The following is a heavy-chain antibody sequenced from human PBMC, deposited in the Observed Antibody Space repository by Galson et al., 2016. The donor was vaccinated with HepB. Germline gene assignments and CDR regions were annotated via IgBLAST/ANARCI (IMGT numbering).Heavy chain of an antibody. CDR1: GFTFSNAW. CDR2: IKSKSDGGTT. D-gene: IGHD5/OR15-5a*01. CDR3: TTEDIVSTGPDN. J-gene: IGHJ4*02. V-gene: IGHV3-15*01. Sequence: SLRLSCAASGFTFSNAWMSWVRQAPGKGLEWVARIKSKSDGGTTDYAAPLKGRFTISRDDSKTTLFLQMDSLKTEDTAVYFCTTEDIVSTGPDNWGQGTLVTVSS.